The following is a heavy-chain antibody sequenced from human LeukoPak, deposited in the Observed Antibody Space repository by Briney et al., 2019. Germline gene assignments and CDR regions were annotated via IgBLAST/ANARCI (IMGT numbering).Heavy chain of an antibody. J-gene: IGHJ4*02. Sequence: ASVKVSCKPSGYTFTSYGISWVRQAPGQGLEWMGWISAYNGNTNCAQKLQGRVTMTTDTSTSTAYMELRSLRSDDTAVYYCARERDYIWGSYRSQALDYWGQGTLVTVSS. CDR1: GYTFTSYG. D-gene: IGHD3-16*02. CDR3: ARERDYIWGSYRSQALDY. CDR2: ISAYNGNT. V-gene: IGHV1-18*01.